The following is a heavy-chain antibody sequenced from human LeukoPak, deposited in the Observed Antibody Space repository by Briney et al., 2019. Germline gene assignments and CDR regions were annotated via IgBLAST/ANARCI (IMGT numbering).Heavy chain of an antibody. V-gene: IGHV4-38-2*02. J-gene: IGHJ5*02. CDR2: MYHTGNT. CDR3: ARDRYCSGGSCRGHWFDP. CDR1: GYSINSGYY. D-gene: IGHD2-15*01. Sequence: KASETLSLTCTVSGYSINSGYYWGWIRQPPGKGLEFIGNMYHTGNTHYNPSLKSRVTISVYTSKNQFSLKLSSVTAADTAVYYCARDRYCSGGSCRGHWFDPWGQGTLVTVSS.